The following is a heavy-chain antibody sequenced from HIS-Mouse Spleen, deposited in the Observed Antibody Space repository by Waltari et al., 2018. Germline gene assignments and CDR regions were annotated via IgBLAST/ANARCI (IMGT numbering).Heavy chain of an antibody. CDR2: FDPEDGET. CDR3: ATGEGSSYYFDY. Sequence: QVQLVQSGAEVKKPGASVKVSCKVSGYTLTELSMHWVRQAPGKGLGWMGGFDPEDGETIYAQKFQGRGTMTEDTSTDTAYMELSSLRSEDTAVYYCATGEGSSYYFDYWGQGTLVTVSS. D-gene: IGHD6-6*01. J-gene: IGHJ4*02. CDR1: GYTLTELS. V-gene: IGHV1-24*01.